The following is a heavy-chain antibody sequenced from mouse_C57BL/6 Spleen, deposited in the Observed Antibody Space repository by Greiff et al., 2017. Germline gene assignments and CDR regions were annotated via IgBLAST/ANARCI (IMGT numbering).Heavy chain of an antibody. Sequence: QVQLQQSGAELVRPGASVTLSCKASGYTFTDYEMHWVKQTPVHGLEWIGAIDPETGGTAYNQKFKGKAILTADKSSSTAYMGLRSLTSEDSAVYYCTRGFNWYFDVWGTGTTVTVSS. CDR3: TRGFNWYFDV. J-gene: IGHJ1*03. CDR2: IDPETGGT. CDR1: GYTFTDYE. V-gene: IGHV1-15*01.